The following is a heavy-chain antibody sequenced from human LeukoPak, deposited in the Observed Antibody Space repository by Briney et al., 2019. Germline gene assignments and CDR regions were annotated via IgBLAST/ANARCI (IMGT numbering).Heavy chain of an antibody. J-gene: IGHJ6*03. CDR3: ARVSSGWYYYYYYMDV. CDR2: IYYSGST. V-gene: IGHV4-39*07. Sequence: PSETLSLTCTVSVGSISSSSYSWGWIRQPPGKGLEWIGSIYYSGSTNYNPSLKSRVTISVDTSKNQFSLKLSSVTAADTAVYYCARVSSGWYYYYYYMDVWGKGTTVTVSS. D-gene: IGHD6-19*01. CDR1: VGSISSSSYS.